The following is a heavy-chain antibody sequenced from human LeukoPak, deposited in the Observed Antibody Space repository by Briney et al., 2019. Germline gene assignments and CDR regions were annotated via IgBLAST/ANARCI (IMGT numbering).Heavy chain of an antibody. CDR2: INHSGST. Sequence: PSETLSLTCAVYGGSFSGYYWSWIRQPPGKGLEWIGEINHSGSTNYNPSLKSRVTISVDTSKNQFSLKLSSVTAADTAVYYCARGDSSSWHLDYWGQGTLVTVSS. V-gene: IGHV4-34*01. CDR3: ARGDSSSWHLDY. J-gene: IGHJ4*02. D-gene: IGHD6-13*01. CDR1: GGSFSGYY.